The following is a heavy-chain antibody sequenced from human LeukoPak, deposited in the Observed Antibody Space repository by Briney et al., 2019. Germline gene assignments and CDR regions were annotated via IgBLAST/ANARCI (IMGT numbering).Heavy chain of an antibody. CDR1: GASVGTTSDY. CDR3: AREGYYDSSGFDWYFAL. Sequence: PSETLSLTCTVSGASVGTTSDYWGWIRQPPGKGPEWIGSMYYRGTTYYNPSLKSRVTISGDTSKNQFSLKLSSVTAADTAVYYCAREGYYDSSGFDWYFALWGRGTLVTVSS. V-gene: IGHV4-39*07. CDR2: MYYRGTT. J-gene: IGHJ2*01. D-gene: IGHD3-22*01.